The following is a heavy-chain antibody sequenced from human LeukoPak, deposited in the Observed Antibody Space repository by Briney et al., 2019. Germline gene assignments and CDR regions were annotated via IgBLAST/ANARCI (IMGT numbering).Heavy chain of an antibody. CDR3: ARRYCSGGSCSPGDY. CDR2: ISYDGSNK. V-gene: IGHV3-30*04. J-gene: IGHJ4*02. CDR1: GFTFSSYA. Sequence: GRSLRLSCAASGFTFSSYAMHWVREAPGKGLEWVAVISYDGSNKYYADSVKGRFTISRDNSKNTLYLQMNSLRAEDTAVYYCARRYCSGGSCSPGDYWGQGTLVTVSS. D-gene: IGHD2-15*01.